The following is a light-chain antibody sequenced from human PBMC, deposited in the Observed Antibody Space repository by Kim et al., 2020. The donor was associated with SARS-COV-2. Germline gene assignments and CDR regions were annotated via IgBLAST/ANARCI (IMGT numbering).Light chain of an antibody. CDR1: QSVASSH. J-gene: IGKJ2*01. CDR3: QQYGSSPYT. CDR2: GTS. Sequence: EIVLTQSPGTLSLSPGERATLSCRASQSVASSHLAWFQQKPGQAPRLLIYGTSSRATGIPDRFSGSESGTDFTLTISRLEPEDFAVYYCQQYGSSPYTFGQGTKLEI. V-gene: IGKV3-20*01.